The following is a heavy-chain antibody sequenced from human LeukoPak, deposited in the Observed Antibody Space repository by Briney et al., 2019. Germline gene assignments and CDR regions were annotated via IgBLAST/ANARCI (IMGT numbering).Heavy chain of an antibody. D-gene: IGHD1-26*01. CDR3: AREGIVGATGH. J-gene: IGHJ4*02. CDR2: ISSSSSYI. CDR1: GFTFSSYS. Sequence: PGGSLRLSCAASGFTFSSYSMNWVRQARGKGLEWVSSISSSSSYIYYADSVKGRFTISRDNAKNSLYLQMNSLRGEDTAVYYCAREGIVGATGHWGQGTLVTVSS. V-gene: IGHV3-21*01.